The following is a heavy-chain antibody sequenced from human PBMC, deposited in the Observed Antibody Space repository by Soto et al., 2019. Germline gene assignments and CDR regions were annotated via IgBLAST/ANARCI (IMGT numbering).Heavy chain of an antibody. Sequence: DVQLVESGGGLIQPGGSLRLSCVASGLTVSGKKYMAWVRQAPGKGPEWLSGVYDLDGTYYADSVRGRFTTSIDSSRTTVYLQMRDLRPEDTALYFCATWRLRDPAYDIWGQGTMVTVSS. CDR2: VYDLDGT. CDR3: ATWRLRDPAYDI. CDR1: GLTVSGKKY. J-gene: IGHJ3*02. V-gene: IGHV3-53*01. D-gene: IGHD5-12*01.